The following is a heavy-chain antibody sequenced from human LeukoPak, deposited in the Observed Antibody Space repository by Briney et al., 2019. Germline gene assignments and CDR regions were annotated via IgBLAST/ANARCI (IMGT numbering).Heavy chain of an antibody. V-gene: IGHV3-48*01. CDR3: ARGDIDSSGYYYSGFWFDP. CDR2: ISSSGSTI. CDR1: GFTFSSYS. J-gene: IGHJ5*02. D-gene: IGHD3-22*01. Sequence: GGSLRLSCAASGFTFSSYSMNWVRQAPGKGLEWVSYISSSGSTIYYADSVKGRFTISRDNAKNSLYLQMNSLRADDTAVYYCARGDIDSSGYYYSGFWFDPWGQGTLVTVSS.